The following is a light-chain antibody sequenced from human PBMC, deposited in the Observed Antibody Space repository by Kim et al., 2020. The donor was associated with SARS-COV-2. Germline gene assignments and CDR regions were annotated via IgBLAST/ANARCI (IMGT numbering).Light chain of an antibody. V-gene: IGLV1-51*01. J-gene: IGLJ2*01. CDR2: DSN. CDR1: SSNIGNNY. CDR3: GTWDSSLSVVL. Sequence: QSVLTQPPSVSAAPGQKVTISCSGSSSNIGNNYVSWYQQFPGTAPKLLIYDSNKRPSGIPDRFSGSKFGTSATLGITGLQTGDEADYYCGTWDSSLSVVLFGGGTQLTVL.